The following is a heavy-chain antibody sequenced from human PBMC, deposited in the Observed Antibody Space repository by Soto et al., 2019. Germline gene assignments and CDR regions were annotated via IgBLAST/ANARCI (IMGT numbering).Heavy chain of an antibody. CDR1: GFTFSSYA. CDR3: AKGPKLGYCSGGSCYPTRQPELAVAGPGDY. CDR2: ISGSGGST. D-gene: IGHD2-15*01. J-gene: IGHJ4*02. Sequence: GGSLRLSCAASGFTFSSYAMSWVRQAPGKGLEWVSAISGSGGSTYYADSVKGRFTISRDNSKNTLYLQMNSLRAEDRAVYYCAKGPKLGYCSGGSCYPTRQPELAVAGPGDYWGQGTLVTVSS. V-gene: IGHV3-23*01.